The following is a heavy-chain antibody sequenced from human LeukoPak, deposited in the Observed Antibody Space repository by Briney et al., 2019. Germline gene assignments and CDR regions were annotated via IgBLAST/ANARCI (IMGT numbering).Heavy chain of an antibody. Sequence: GGSLRLSCAASGFTFSSYGMHWVRPAPGKGLEWVAFIRYDGSNKYYADSVKGRFTISRDNSKNTLYLQMNSLRAEDTAVYYCARRLYDYVWGSYRPHDAFDIWGQGTMVTVSS. J-gene: IGHJ3*02. D-gene: IGHD3-16*02. CDR2: IRYDGSNK. CDR3: ARRLYDYVWGSYRPHDAFDI. CDR1: GFTFSSYG. V-gene: IGHV3-30*02.